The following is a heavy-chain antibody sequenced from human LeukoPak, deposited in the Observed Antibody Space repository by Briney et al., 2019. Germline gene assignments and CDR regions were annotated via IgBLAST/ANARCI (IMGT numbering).Heavy chain of an antibody. CDR3: ARDYGRSRDYGMDV. J-gene: IGHJ6*02. CDR2: INSDGSST. CDR1: GFTFSSYW. V-gene: IGHV3-74*01. Sequence: GGSLRLSCTASGFTFSSYWMHWVRQAPGKGLVWVSRINSDGSSTTYADSVKGRFTISRDNAKNTLYLQMNSLRAEDTAVYFCARDYGRSRDYGMDVWGQGTTVTVSS. D-gene: IGHD3-10*01.